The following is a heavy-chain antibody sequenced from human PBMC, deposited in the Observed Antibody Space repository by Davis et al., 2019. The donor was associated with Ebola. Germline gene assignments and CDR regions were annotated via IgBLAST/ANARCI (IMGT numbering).Heavy chain of an antibody. CDR3: ARDLPNNWFDP. D-gene: IGHD2-2*01. Sequence: PGGSLRLSCAASGFTISNYWMHWVRQGPGQGLVWVSRINNDGSGTVYADSVKGRFTISRDNAKNTVYLQMNSLRAEGTAMYYCARDLPNNWFDPWGQGTLVTVSS. V-gene: IGHV3-74*01. CDR1: GFTISNYW. CDR2: INNDGSGT. J-gene: IGHJ5*02.